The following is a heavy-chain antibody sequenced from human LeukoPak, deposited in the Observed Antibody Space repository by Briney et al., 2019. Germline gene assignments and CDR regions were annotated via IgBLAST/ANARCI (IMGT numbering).Heavy chain of an antibody. CDR1: GFMFSNYA. V-gene: IGHV3-23*01. CDR2: ISGGGGPT. Sequence: GGSLRLSCVASGFMFSNYAMSWVRQAPGKGLEWVSAISGGGGPTYYADSVKGRFTISRDNSKNTLYLQMNSLRAEDAAVYFCAKNSGYSWQYFFDYWGQGTLVTVSS. CDR3: AKNSGYSWQYFFDY. D-gene: IGHD6-25*01. J-gene: IGHJ4*02.